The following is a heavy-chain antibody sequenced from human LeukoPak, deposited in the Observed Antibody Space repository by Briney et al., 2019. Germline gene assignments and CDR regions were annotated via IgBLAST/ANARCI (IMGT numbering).Heavy chain of an antibody. Sequence: GASVKVSCKASGCTFSSYAFSWVRQAPGQGLEWMGGIIPIFGTANYAQKFQGRVTITTDESTGTAYMELSSLRSEDTAVYYCASGSSDDSSGYYSGYYYYMDVWGKGTTVTVSS. CDR1: GCTFSSYA. D-gene: IGHD3-22*01. CDR2: IIPIFGTA. CDR3: ASGSSDDSSGYYSGYYYYMDV. V-gene: IGHV1-69*05. J-gene: IGHJ6*03.